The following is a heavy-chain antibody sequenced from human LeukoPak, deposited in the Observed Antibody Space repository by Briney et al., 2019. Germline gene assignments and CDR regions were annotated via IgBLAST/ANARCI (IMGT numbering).Heavy chain of an antibody. V-gene: IGHV1-2*02. CDR2: INPNSDCT. CDR1: GYTFTGYY. J-gene: IGHJ4*02. Sequence: ASVKVSCKASGYTFTGYYMHWVRQAPGQGLEWMGWINPNSDCTNYAQKFQGRVTMTRDTSISTAYMELGRLRSDDTAVYYCARELHQSSSWTFDYWGQGTLVTVSS. D-gene: IGHD6-13*01. CDR3: ARELHQSSSWTFDY.